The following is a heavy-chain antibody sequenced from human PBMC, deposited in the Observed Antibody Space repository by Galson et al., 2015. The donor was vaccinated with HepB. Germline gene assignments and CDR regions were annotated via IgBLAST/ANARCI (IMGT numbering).Heavy chain of an antibody. CDR1: GFTFSSYA. Sequence: SLRLSCAASGFTFSSYAMSWVRQAPGKGLEWVSGISGSGESTFDADSVKGRFTISRDNSKNILYLHMVSLRAEDTALYYCAKDREDYYGSGKTFHYWGQGTLVTVSS. CDR2: ISGSGEST. D-gene: IGHD3-10*01. J-gene: IGHJ4*02. V-gene: IGHV3-23*01. CDR3: AKDREDYYGSGKTFHY.